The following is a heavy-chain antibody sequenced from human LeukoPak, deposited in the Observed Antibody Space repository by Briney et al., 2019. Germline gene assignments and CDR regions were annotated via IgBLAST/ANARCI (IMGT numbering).Heavy chain of an antibody. CDR1: GASISAFH. V-gene: IGHV4-4*07. CDR2: IYSSGST. Sequence: ASETLSLTCTVSGASISAFHWTWFRRPAGKGLEWIGLIYSSGSTLFNPSLKSRVAMSVDLTKNQLSLKLTSVTAADTAMYYCARKDGDYWGRGTLVTVSS. CDR3: ARKDGDY. J-gene: IGHJ4*02.